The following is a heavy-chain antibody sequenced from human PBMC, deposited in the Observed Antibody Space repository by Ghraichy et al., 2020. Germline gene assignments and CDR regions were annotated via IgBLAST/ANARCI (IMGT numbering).Heavy chain of an antibody. J-gene: IGHJ6*02. CDR2: ISSSSSPI. V-gene: IGHV3-48*02. CDR3: ARDRDSITIFGVVDYGMDV. Sequence: GESLNISCAASGFTFSSYSMNWVRQAPGKGLEWVSYISSSSSPIYYADSVKGRFTISRDNAKYSLYLQMNSLRDEDTAVYYCARDRDSITIFGVVDYGMDVWGQGTTVTVSS. D-gene: IGHD3-3*01. CDR1: GFTFSSYS.